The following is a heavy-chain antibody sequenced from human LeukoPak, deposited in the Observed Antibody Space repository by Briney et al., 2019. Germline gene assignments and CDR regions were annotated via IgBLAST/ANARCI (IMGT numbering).Heavy chain of an antibody. CDR3: ARHRDKARFDL. Sequence: GESLQISCEASGSPFTSYWIVWVRQMPGKGREWMGIIYPGDSDTRYSPSFQGQVTISADRSISTAYLQWSSLKASDTAMYYCARHRDKARFDLWGQGTLVTVSS. V-gene: IGHV5-51*01. J-gene: IGHJ5*02. D-gene: IGHD5-24*01. CDR2: IYPGDSDT. CDR1: GSPFTSYW.